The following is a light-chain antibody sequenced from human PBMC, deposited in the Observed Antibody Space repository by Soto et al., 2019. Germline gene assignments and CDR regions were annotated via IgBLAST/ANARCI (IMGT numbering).Light chain of an antibody. V-gene: IGKV1-5*01. J-gene: IGKJ1*01. CDR3: QQYNTYSRT. CDR1: QSISSW. Sequence: DIQMTQSPSTLSASVGDRVTITCRASQSISSWLAWYRQKPGEAPKLLERGVPSRFSGSGSGTEFTLTISSLQPDDFATFYCQQYNTYSRTFGQGTKVEVK.